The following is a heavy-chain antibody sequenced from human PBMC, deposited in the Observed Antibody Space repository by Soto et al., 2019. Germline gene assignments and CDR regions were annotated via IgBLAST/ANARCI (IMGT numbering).Heavy chain of an antibody. J-gene: IGHJ4*02. CDR3: AKNPGYYYDSTGYHFDY. V-gene: IGHV3-23*01. CDR2: ISYGGGTT. CDR1: EFTFSNYA. D-gene: IGHD3-22*01. Sequence: PGGSLRLSCAASEFTFSNYAMSWVRQAPGKGLEWVSAISYGGGTTYYADSVKGRFTISRDTSKNTLYLQMNSLRAEDTAVYYCAKNPGYYYDSTGYHFDYWGQGT.